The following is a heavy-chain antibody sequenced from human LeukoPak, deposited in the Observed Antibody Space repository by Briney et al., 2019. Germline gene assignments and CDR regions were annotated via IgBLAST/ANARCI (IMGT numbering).Heavy chain of an antibody. J-gene: IGHJ5*02. CDR2: VYYSGST. Sequence: SETLSLTCTVSGGSISGYYWSWIRQPPGRGLEWIGYVYYSGSTNYNPSLKSRVTISVDTSKNQFSLKLSSVTAADTAVYYCARSVGAAYNWFDPWGQGTLVTVSS. CDR3: ARSVGAAYNWFDP. D-gene: IGHD1-26*01. V-gene: IGHV4-59*08. CDR1: GGSISGYY.